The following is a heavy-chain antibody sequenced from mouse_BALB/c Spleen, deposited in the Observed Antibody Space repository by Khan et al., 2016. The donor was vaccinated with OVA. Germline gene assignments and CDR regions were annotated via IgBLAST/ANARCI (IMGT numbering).Heavy chain of an antibody. V-gene: IGHV5-6-4*01. CDR3: TSERNYYGGSFYFAY. CDR1: GFAFSSYS. CDR2: ITSGGSYT. D-gene: IGHD1-1*01. Sequence: EVELVESGGGLVKPGGSLKLSCAASGFAFSSYSMSWVRQTPEKRLEWVATITSGGSYTYYPDSVKGRFIISRDNAKNTLYLQMSSLKAEDTAMYYCTSERNYYGGSFYFAYWGQGTTLTVSS. J-gene: IGHJ2*01.